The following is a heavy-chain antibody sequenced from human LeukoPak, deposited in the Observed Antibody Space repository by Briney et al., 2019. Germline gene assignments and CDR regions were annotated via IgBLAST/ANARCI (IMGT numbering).Heavy chain of an antibody. CDR1: GFSVTNNY. V-gene: IGHV3-53*01. CDR2: FYVGGAT. Sequence: GGSLRLSCAVSGFSVTNNYMSWVRQAPGKGLEWVSAFYVGGATYYADSVKGRFTISRDNSENTLYLQMKSLRAEGTAVYYCARGDGYNFFDYWGQGTLVTVSS. D-gene: IGHD5-24*01. CDR3: ARGDGYNFFDY. J-gene: IGHJ4*02.